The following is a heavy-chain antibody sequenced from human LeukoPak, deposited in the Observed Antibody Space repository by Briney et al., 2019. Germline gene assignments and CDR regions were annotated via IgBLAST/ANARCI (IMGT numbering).Heavy chain of an antibody. CDR2: ISSSSSYI. D-gene: IGHD3-10*01. CDR1: GFTFSSYS. CDR3: ARDARDHRFTMGSVAIDY. J-gene: IGHJ4*02. Sequence: PGGSLRLSCAAFGFTFSSYSMNWVRQAPGKGLEWVSSISSSSSYIYYADSVKGRFTISRDNAKNSLYLQMNSLRAEDTAVYYCARDARDHRFTMGSVAIDYWGQGTLATVSS. V-gene: IGHV3-21*01.